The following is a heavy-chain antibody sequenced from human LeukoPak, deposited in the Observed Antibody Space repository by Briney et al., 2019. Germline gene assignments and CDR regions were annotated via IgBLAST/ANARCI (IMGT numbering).Heavy chain of an antibody. V-gene: IGHV3-64D*08. D-gene: IGHD3-3*01. CDR2: ISINGGST. Sequence: PGGSLRLSCSTSGFTFSRSDMQWVRQAPGKGLEYVSAISINGGSTDYADSVKGRFTISRDNSKNTLYLQMTSLRTDDTAVYYCVKDPSGGPFYDFWSARSPYYGLDVWGQGTTVTVSS. CDR1: GFTFSRSD. J-gene: IGHJ6*02. CDR3: VKDPSGGPFYDFWSARSPYYGLDV.